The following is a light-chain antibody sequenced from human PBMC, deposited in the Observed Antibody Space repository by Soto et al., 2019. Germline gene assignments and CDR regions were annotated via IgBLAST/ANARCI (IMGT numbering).Light chain of an antibody. V-gene: IGKV3-20*01. Sequence: EVVLTQSPATLSLSPGERATLSCRASQSIGAELAWYQQKPGQAPRLLIHDASSRATGISDRFTGSGSGTDFTLTITTLEPEDFAVYYCQQYGSSPRTFGLGTKVDIK. CDR2: DAS. J-gene: IGKJ1*01. CDR1: QSIGAE. CDR3: QQYGSSPRT.